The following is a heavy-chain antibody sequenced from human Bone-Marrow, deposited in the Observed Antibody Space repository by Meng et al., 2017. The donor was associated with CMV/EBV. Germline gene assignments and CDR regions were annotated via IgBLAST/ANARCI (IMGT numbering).Heavy chain of an antibody. CDR1: GFTFSSYS. CDR2: ISSSSSYI. J-gene: IGHJ6*02. D-gene: IGHD2-2*01. CDR3: ARTVVPAASHYYYYGMDV. Sequence: GESLKISCAASGFTFSSYSMNWVRQAPGKGLEWVSSISSSSSYIYYADSVKGRFTISRDNAKNSLYLQMNSLRAEDTAVYYCARTVVPAASHYYYYGMDVWGQGTTVTVSS. V-gene: IGHV3-21*01.